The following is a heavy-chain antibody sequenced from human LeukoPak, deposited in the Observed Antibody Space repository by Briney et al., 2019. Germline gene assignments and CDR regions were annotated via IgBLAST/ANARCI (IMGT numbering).Heavy chain of an antibody. V-gene: IGHV1-69*13. CDR2: IIPIFGTA. J-gene: IGHJ4*02. CDR1: GGTFSSYA. Sequence: ASVKVSCKASGGTFSSYAISWVRQAPGQGLEWMGGIIPIFGTANYAQKFQGRVTITADESTSTAYMELSSLRSEDTAVYYCAAARGYYYGSGSYYPAHYFDYWGQGTLVTVSS. CDR3: AAARGYYYGSGSYYPAHYFDY. D-gene: IGHD3-10*01.